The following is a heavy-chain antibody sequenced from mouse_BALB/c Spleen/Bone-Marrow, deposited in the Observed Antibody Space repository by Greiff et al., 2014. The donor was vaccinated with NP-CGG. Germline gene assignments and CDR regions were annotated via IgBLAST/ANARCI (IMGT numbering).Heavy chain of an antibody. Sequence: EVQLQQSGGGLVRPGGSLKLSCAASGFDFSRYWMTWVRQAPGKGLEWIGEINPDSSTINYTPSLKDKFIISRDNAKNTLYLQMNKVRSEDTALYYCAGNGYYGWIAYWGQGTLVTVSA. CDR1: GFDFSRYW. CDR2: INPDSSTI. D-gene: IGHD2-3*01. V-gene: IGHV4-1*02. CDR3: AGNGYYGWIAY. J-gene: IGHJ3*01.